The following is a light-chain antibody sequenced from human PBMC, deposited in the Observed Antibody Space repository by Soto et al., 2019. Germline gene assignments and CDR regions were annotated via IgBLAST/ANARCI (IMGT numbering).Light chain of an antibody. Sequence: DIQMTQSPSTLSASVGDRVTITCRASQSISSWLAWYQQKPGKAPKVLIFDASSLESGVPTRFSGRGSATEFTLTISSLPHDDFATLYGQQYSTYPCTFGQGTKVEIK. CDR2: DAS. CDR3: QQYSTYPCT. J-gene: IGKJ1*01. V-gene: IGKV1-5*01. CDR1: QSISSW.